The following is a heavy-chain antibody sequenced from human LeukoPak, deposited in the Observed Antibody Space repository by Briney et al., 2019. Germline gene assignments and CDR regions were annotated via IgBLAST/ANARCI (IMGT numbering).Heavy chain of an antibody. CDR1: GFTFSSYP. V-gene: IGHV3-23*01. CDR2: ISGSDGST. CDR3: AKARGFCSGGSCYNPFDP. D-gene: IGHD2-15*01. J-gene: IGHJ5*02. Sequence: GGSLRLSCAASGFTFSSYPMSWVPQAPGRGLEWVSGISGSDGSTYYADFVKGRFTIPRDNSKNTLYVQMNSLRAEDTAVYYCAKARGFCSGGSCYNPFDPWGQGTLVTVSS.